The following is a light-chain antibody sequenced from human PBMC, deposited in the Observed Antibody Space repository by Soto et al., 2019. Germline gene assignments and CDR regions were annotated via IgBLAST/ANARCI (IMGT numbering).Light chain of an antibody. V-gene: IGKV2-30*01. CDR1: QSLVYSDGNTS. CDR3: MQGTHWPFT. CDR2: KVS. J-gene: IGKJ3*01. Sequence: DVVMTQSPLSLPVTLGQPASISCRSSQSLVYSDGNTSLNWFQQRPGQSPRRLIYKVSNRDSGVPDRFSGSGSGTDFTLKISRVEAEDVGVYYCMQGTHWPFTFGPGTKVDIK.